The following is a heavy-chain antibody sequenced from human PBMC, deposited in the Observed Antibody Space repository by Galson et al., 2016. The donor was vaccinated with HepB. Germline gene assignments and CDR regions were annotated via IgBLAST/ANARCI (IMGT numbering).Heavy chain of an antibody. CDR2: IYQTGTA. J-gene: IGHJ4*02. V-gene: IGHV4-4*02. CDR3: ARGTLGTTATMSFDY. CDR1: GATISNDYW. D-gene: IGHD1-26*01. Sequence: ETLSLTCAVSGATISNDYWWSWVRQSPEKGFEWLGEIYQTGTANYNPYFTRRATISVDTSKNEISLRLDSVPAADTAVYYCARGTLGTTATMSFDYWGQGTPVSVSS.